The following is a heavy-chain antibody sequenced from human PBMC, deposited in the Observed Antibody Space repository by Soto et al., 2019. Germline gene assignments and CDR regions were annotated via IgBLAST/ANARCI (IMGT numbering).Heavy chain of an antibody. CDR3: ARVPPEYTKRGYYYYYGMDV. CDR1: GGSISSSSYY. J-gene: IGHJ6*02. V-gene: IGHV4-39*01. Sequence: TSETLSLTCTVTGGSISSSSYYWGWTRQAPGKGLEWIGSIYYSGNTYYNPSLKSRVTISVDTAKNQFSLKLSSVTAADTAVYYCARVPPEYTKRGYYYYYGMDVWGQGTTVT. CDR2: IYYSGNT. D-gene: IGHD2-8*01.